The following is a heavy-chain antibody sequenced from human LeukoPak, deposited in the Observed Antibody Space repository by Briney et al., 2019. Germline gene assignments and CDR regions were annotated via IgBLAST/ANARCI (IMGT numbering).Heavy chain of an antibody. Sequence: GGSLRLSCAASGFTFSSYSMNWVRQAPGKGLEWVSYIRSSSSTIYYADSVKGRFTISRDNAKNSLYLQMNSLRAEDTAVYYCARDGSGRVPEMSAPDYWGQGTLVSVSS. CDR1: GFTFSSYS. CDR2: IRSSSSTI. J-gene: IGHJ4*02. D-gene: IGHD3-10*01. V-gene: IGHV3-48*01. CDR3: ARDGSGRVPEMSAPDY.